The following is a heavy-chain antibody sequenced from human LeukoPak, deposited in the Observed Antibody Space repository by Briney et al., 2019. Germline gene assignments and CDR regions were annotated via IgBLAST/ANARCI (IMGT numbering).Heavy chain of an antibody. CDR3: AKETVAAPPIDY. CDR1: GRSFSGYY. D-gene: IGHD6-19*01. J-gene: IGHJ4*02. V-gene: IGHV4-34*01. CDR2: INHSGST. Sequence: SETLSLTCAVYGRSFSGYYWSWIRQPPGKGLKWIGEINHSGSTNYNPSLKSRVNISVDTSKNQFSLKLSSVTAEDTAVYYCAKETVAAPPIDYWGQGTLVTVSS.